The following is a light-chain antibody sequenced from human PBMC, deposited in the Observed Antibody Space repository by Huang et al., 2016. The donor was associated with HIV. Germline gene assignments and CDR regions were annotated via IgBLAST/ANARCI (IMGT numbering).Light chain of an antibody. Sequence: DIIMSQSPESLTVSLGERATLNCRSSQSVYASSTSKDYMAWFQQKPGQPPNLLLFWAASREVGVPDRFSGSGSGTHFTLTIANLQPEDAAIYYWQQYYSLPQTFGQGTRV. CDR1: QSVYASSTSKDY. J-gene: IGKJ1*01. CDR3: QQYYSLPQT. CDR2: WAA. V-gene: IGKV4-1*01.